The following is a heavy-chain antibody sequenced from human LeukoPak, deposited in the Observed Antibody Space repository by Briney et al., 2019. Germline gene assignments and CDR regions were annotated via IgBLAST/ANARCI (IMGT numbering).Heavy chain of an antibody. CDR2: ISSSSGVI. CDR3: ASPGPPPLDGNFDY. J-gene: IGHJ4*02. V-gene: IGHV3-48*01. CDR1: GFTFSTYS. Sequence: PGGSLRLSCAASGFTFSTYSMSWVRQPPGKGLEWISYISSSSGVIYYADSVKGRFTISRDNAKNSLFLQMNSLGAGDTAVYYCASPGPPPLDGNFDYWGQGTLVTVSS. D-gene: IGHD1-1*01.